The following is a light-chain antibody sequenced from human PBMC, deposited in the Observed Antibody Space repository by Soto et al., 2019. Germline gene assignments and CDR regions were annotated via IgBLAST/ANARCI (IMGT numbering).Light chain of an antibody. CDR1: HRVSSY. J-gene: IGKJ4*01. CDR3: QQYNNWPLT. CDR2: GVS. Sequence: ILISPPPATPSVSPGESATPSRHASHRVSSYLAWYQQRPGQAPRLLIYGVSTRANGVPARFSGSGSGTVFTLTISSLQSEDFAVYYCQQYNNWPLTFGGGTKVDIK. V-gene: IGKV3-15*01.